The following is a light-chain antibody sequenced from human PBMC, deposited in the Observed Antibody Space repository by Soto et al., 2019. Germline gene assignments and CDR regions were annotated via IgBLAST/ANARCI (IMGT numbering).Light chain of an antibody. V-gene: IGKV1-39*01. J-gene: IGKJ1*01. CDR2: AAS. CDR3: QQYINWPKT. CDR1: QSISNH. Sequence: DIQMTQSPASLSASVEDRVIITCRASQSISNHLNWYQQKPGKAPKLLIFAASSLQSGVPSRFSGSRSGPEFTLTISSLQFEDFAVYYCQQYINWPKTFGQGTKVDIK.